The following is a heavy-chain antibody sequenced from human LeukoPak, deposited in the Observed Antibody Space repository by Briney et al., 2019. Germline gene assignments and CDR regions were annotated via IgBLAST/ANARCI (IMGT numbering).Heavy chain of an antibody. CDR3: ARGGTRPDYYFDY. Sequence: SETLSLTCIVSGGSISNYYWSWIRQPPGKGLEWIGYIYYSGSTNYNPSLKSRVTISVDTSKNQFSLKLSSVTAADTAVYYCARGGTRPDYYFDYWGLGTLLTVSS. CDR1: GGSISNYY. D-gene: IGHD2-2*01. J-gene: IGHJ4*02. CDR2: IYYSGST. V-gene: IGHV4-59*01.